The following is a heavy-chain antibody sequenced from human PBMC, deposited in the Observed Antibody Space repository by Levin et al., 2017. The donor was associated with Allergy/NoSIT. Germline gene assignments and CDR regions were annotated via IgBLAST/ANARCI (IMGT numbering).Heavy chain of an antibody. CDR2: MPYDGSNK. D-gene: IGHD3-22*01. CDR1: GFTFSSFS. J-gene: IGHJ4*02. Sequence: GGSLRLSCAASGFTFSSFSMHWVRQAPGKGLEWVALMPYDGSNKYYADSVKGRFTISRDNSKNTLYLQMNSLRAEDTAVYYCARVSYYYDSSGSYYFDYWGQGTLVTVSS. CDR3: ARVSYYYDSSGSYYFDY. V-gene: IGHV3-30-3*01.